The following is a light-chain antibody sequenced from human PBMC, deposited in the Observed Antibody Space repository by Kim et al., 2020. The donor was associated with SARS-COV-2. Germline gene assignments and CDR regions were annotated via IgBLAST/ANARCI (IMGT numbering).Light chain of an antibody. CDR2: GKN. J-gene: IGLJ2*01. CDR3: NSRGSNDNVL. Sequence: VALGQTVRITCQGDSLRSYSATWYQQKPGQAPIVVIYGKNNRPSGIPDRFSGSSSGDTASLTISGTQAGDEADYYCNSRGSNDNVLFGGGTQLTVL. CDR1: SLRSYS. V-gene: IGLV3-19*01.